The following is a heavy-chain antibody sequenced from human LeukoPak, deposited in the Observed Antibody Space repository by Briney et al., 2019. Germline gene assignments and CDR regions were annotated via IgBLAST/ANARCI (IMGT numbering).Heavy chain of an antibody. J-gene: IGHJ6*02. CDR1: GGSFSGYY. V-gene: IGHV4-34*01. Sequence: SETLSLTCAVYGGSFSGYYWSWIRQPPGKGLEWIGEINHSGSTNYNPSLKSRVTISVDTSKNQFSLKLSSVTAADTAVYYCASLETTSGMDVWGQGTTVTVSS. D-gene: IGHD2/OR15-2a*01. CDR2: INHSGST. CDR3: ASLETTSGMDV.